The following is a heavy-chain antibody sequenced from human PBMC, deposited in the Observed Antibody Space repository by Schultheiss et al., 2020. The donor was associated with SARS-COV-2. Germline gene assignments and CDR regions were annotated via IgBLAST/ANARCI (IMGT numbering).Heavy chain of an antibody. V-gene: IGHV4-39*01. CDR2: IYYSGST. Sequence: SETLSLTCTVSGGSISSSSYYWGWIRQPPGKGLEWIGSIYYSGSTYYNPSLKSRVTISVDTSKNQFSLKLSSVTAADTAVYYCARSPSSGYSPNFDYWGQGTLVTVSS. CDR3: ARSPSSGYSPNFDY. J-gene: IGHJ4*02. D-gene: IGHD3-22*01. CDR1: GGSISSSSYY.